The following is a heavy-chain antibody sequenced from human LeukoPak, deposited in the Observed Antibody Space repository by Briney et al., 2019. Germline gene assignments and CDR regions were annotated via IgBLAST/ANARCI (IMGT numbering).Heavy chain of an antibody. CDR1: GFTFSSYS. CDR2: ISSSSSTI. Sequence: GGSLRLSCAASGFTFSSYSMNWVRQAPGKGLEWVSYISSSSSTIYYADSVKGRFTVSRDNSKNTLYLQMNSLRAEDTAVYYCAKESDYFDSSSYLGGFDYWGQGILVTVSS. J-gene: IGHJ4*02. D-gene: IGHD3-22*01. V-gene: IGHV3-48*01. CDR3: AKESDYFDSSSYLGGFDY.